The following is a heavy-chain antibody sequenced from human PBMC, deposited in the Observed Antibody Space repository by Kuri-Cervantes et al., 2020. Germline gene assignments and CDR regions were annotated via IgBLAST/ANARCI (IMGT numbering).Heavy chain of an antibody. CDR1: GGSISSGGYY. CDR2: IYYSGST. Sequence: SETLSLTCTVSGGSISSGGYYWSWIRQHPGKGLEWIGYIYYSGSTYYNPSLKSRVTISVDTSKNQFSLKVSSVTAADTAVYYCARLKDYYYGVLGYWGQGTLVTVSS. V-gene: IGHV4-31*03. D-gene: IGHD3-22*01. J-gene: IGHJ4*02. CDR3: ARLKDYYYGVLGY.